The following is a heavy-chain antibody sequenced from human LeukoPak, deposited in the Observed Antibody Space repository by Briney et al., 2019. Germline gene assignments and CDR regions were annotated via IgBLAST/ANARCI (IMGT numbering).Heavy chain of an antibody. CDR3: VKDRDSGYDSLDY. CDR2: IGTNGRRT. D-gene: IGHD5-12*01. CDR1: GFTFSHYA. Sequence: PGGSLRLSCSASGFTFSHYAMHWVRQAPGKGLEYVSAIGTNGRRTYYADSVKGRFTISRDNSKNTLYLQMSSPRPEDTAVYSCVKDRDSGYDSLDYWGQGTLVTVSS. J-gene: IGHJ4*02. V-gene: IGHV3-64D*06.